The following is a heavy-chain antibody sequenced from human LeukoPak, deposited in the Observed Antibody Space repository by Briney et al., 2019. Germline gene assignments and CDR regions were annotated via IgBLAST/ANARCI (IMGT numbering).Heavy chain of an antibody. CDR1: GFTFSSYG. Sequence: GGSLRLSCAASGFTFSSYGMHWVRQAPGKGLEWVAVISYDGSNKYYADSVKGRFTISRDNSKNTLFVQMNSLRAEDTAVYYCARDKFRFDYWGQGTLVTVSS. J-gene: IGHJ4*02. V-gene: IGHV3-30*03. CDR2: ISYDGSNK. CDR3: ARDKFRFDY.